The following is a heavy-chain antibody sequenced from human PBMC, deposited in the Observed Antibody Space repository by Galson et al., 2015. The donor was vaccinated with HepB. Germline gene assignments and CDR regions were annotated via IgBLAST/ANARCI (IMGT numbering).Heavy chain of an antibody. V-gene: IGHV1-69*13. CDR2: IVPIFGPP. CDR1: GGTFSSYA. CDR3: ARSDCGGYGYSARPPYWYFDL. D-gene: IGHD2-21*02. J-gene: IGHJ2*01. Sequence: SVKVSCKASGGTFSSYAFSWVRQAPGQGLEWVGGIVPIFGPPNYAQQFQGRVTITADDSTRTAYMELTSLRSEDTAVYYCARSDCGGYGYSARPPYWYFDLWGRGTPVTVSS.